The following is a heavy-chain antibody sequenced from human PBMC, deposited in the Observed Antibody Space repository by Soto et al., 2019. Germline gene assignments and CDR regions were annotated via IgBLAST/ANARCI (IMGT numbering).Heavy chain of an antibody. Sequence: QVQLVESGGGVVQPGRSLRLSCAASGFTFSSYGMHWVRQAPGKGLEWVAVIWYDGSNKYYADSVKGRFTISRDNSKTTRYLQMNSLRAEDTAVYYWARVRGYSSGWYAVGLDYWGQGTLVTVSS. CDR1: GFTFSSYG. CDR2: IWYDGSNK. D-gene: IGHD6-19*01. V-gene: IGHV3-33*01. J-gene: IGHJ4*02. CDR3: ARVRGYSSGWYAVGLDY.